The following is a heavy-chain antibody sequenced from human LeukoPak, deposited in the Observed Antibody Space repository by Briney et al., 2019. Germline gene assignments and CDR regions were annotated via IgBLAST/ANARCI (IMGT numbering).Heavy chain of an antibody. Sequence: GGSLRLSCAASGFTFSSYSMNWVHQAPGKGLEWVSAISGSGGSTYYADSVKGRFTISRDNSKNTLYLQMNSLRAEDTAVYSCAKGQRWELPFDYWGQGTLVTVSS. CDR1: GFTFSSYS. D-gene: IGHD1-26*01. J-gene: IGHJ4*02. V-gene: IGHV3-23*01. CDR2: ISGSGGST. CDR3: AKGQRWELPFDY.